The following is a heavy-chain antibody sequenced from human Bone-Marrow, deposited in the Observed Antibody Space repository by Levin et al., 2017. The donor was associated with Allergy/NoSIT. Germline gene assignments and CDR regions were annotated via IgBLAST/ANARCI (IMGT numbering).Heavy chain of an antibody. Sequence: PSETLSLTCTVSGDSISRYHWSWIRQPPGKGLEWIGFMYYSGSVTYNPSLKSRVSISIDKSRTQFSLKLTSVTAADTALYYCVRTGDGVKGDGYSSLDTFDIWGQGTMVTVSS. J-gene: IGHJ3*02. V-gene: IGHV4-59*01. CDR2: MYYSGSV. CDR3: VRTGDGVKGDGYSSLDTFDI. D-gene: IGHD5-24*01. CDR1: GDSISRYH.